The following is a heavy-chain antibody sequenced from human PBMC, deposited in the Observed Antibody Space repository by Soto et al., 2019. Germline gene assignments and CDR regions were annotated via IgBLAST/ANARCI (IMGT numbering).Heavy chain of an antibody. V-gene: IGHV3-23*01. Sequence: PGGSLRLSCAASGFTFNTYAMIWVRQAPGKGLEWVSTISDSGGRTYYAASVKGRFTISRDNSKNTLYLLMNSLSAEDTALYYCAKFHGSGTYYNFPDYWGQGTLVTVSS. CDR1: GFTFNTYA. CDR2: ISDSGGRT. CDR3: AKFHGSGTYYNFPDY. D-gene: IGHD3-10*01. J-gene: IGHJ4*02.